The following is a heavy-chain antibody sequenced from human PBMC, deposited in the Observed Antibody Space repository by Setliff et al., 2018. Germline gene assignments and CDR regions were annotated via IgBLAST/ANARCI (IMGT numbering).Heavy chain of an antibody. CDR1: GFTFSNYE. D-gene: IGHD1-1*01. J-gene: IGHJ1*01. V-gene: IGHV3-48*03. CDR2: ISYSGSTM. Sequence: GGSLRLSCAASGFTFSNYEMNWVRQAPGKGLEWVSYISYSGSTMYYADSVKGRFTISRDNSQNTMYLQMNSLRPEDTAVYYCARDQGELGQERRTHFFRHWGQGTLVTVSS. CDR3: ARDQGELGQERRTHFFRH.